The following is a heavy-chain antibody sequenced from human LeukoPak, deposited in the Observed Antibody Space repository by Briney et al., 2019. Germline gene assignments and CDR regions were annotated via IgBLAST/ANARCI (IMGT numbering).Heavy chain of an antibody. D-gene: IGHD2-2*01. V-gene: IGHV3-9*01. Sequence: PGRSLRLSCAASGFTFDDYAMHWVRQAPGKGLEWVSGISWNSGSIGYADSVKGRFTISRDNAKNSLYLQMNSLRAEDTAVYYCARDPGTVYQPLNWYFDLWGRGTLVTVSS. CDR3: ARDPGTVYQPLNWYFDL. CDR2: ISWNSGSI. CDR1: GFTFDDYA. J-gene: IGHJ2*01.